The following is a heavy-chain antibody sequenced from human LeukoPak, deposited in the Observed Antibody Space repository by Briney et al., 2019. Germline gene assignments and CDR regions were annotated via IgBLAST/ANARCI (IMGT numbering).Heavy chain of an antibody. CDR2: MNPNSGNT. CDR1: GGTFSSYA. J-gene: IGHJ6*03. Sequence: ASVKVSCKASGGTFSSYAISWVRQATGQGLEWMGWMNPNSGNTGYAQKFQGRVTITRNTSISTAYMELSSLRSEDTAVYYCARGGGLPYYYYYMDVWGKGTTVTVSS. CDR3: ARGGGLPYYYYYMDV. D-gene: IGHD4-23*01. V-gene: IGHV1-8*03.